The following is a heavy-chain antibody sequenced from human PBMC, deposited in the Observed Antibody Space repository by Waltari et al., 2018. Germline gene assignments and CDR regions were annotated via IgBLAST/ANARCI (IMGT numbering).Heavy chain of an antibody. CDR2: IYTSWST. V-gene: IGHV4-4*07. Sequence: QVQLQESGPGLVKPSETLSLTCTVSGGSISSYYWSWIRQPAGKGLEWIGRIYTSWSTNYKSTLKRRVTMSVDTSKNQFSLKLSSVTAADTAVYYCAREVSYCSSTSCYTVHDYYMDVWGKGTTVTISS. CDR1: GGSISSYY. CDR3: AREVSYCSSTSCYTVHDYYMDV. J-gene: IGHJ6*03. D-gene: IGHD2-2*02.